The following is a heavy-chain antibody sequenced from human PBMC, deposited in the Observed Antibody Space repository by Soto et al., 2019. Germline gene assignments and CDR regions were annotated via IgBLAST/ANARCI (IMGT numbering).Heavy chain of an antibody. CDR1: GFTFSSYA. D-gene: IGHD6-13*01. CDR3: AKDIRQQLVLYFDY. V-gene: IGHV3-23*01. CDR2: ISGSGGST. Sequence: GGSLRLSCAASGFTFSSYAMSWVRQAPGKGLEWVSAISGSGGSTYYADSVKGRFAISRDNSKNTLYLQMNSLRAEDTAVYYCAKDIRQQLVLYFDYWGQGTLVTVSS. J-gene: IGHJ4*02.